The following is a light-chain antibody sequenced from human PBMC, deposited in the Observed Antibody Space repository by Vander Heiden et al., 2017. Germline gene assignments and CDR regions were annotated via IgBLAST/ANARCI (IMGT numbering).Light chain of an antibody. J-gene: IGKJ1*01. CDR1: QSVLYRSNNKNY. CDR3: QQDDSTPRT. Sequence: DIVMTQSPDSLAVSLGERATINCKSSQSVLYRSNNKNYLAWYQQKPGQPPKLLIYWASTRESGVPDRFSGSGSGTDFTLTISSLQAEDVAVYYCQQDDSTPRTFGQGTKVEIK. CDR2: WAS. V-gene: IGKV4-1*01.